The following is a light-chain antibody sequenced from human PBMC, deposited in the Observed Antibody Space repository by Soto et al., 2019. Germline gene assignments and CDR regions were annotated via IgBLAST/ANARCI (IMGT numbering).Light chain of an antibody. CDR2: GAS. CDR3: QQYGGSPPEYP. V-gene: IGKV3-20*01. CDR1: QSVSSSC. Sequence: EIVLTQSPGTLSLSPGERATLSCRASQSVSSSCLAWYQQKPGQAPRLLIYGASSRPTGIPDRFSGSGSGTEFTLTISRLEPEDSAVYYCQQYGGSPPEYPFGQGTKLEIK. J-gene: IGKJ2*01.